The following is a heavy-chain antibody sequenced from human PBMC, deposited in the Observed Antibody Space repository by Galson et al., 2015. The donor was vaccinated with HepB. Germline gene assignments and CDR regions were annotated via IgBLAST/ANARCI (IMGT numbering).Heavy chain of an antibody. J-gene: IGHJ4*02. Sequence: SLRLSCAASGFTFSSYAMSWVRQAPGKGLEWVSAISGSGGSTYYADSVKGRFTISRDNSKNTLYLQMNSLRAEDTAVYYCAKDHDMGYCSSTSCYAVGYWGQGTLVTVSS. V-gene: IGHV3-23*01. CDR3: AKDHDMGYCSSTSCYAVGY. D-gene: IGHD2-2*01. CDR2: ISGSGGST. CDR1: GFTFSSYA.